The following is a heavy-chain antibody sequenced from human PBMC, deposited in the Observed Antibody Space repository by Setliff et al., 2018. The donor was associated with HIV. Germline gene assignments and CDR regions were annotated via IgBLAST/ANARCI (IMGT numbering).Heavy chain of an antibody. CDR1: GVTFNTYA. V-gene: IGHV1-69*10. D-gene: IGHD3-22*01. CDR3: ATYHYYDSSAYYIDLYYLDY. CDR2: IFAFLNIP. J-gene: IGHJ4*02. Sequence: ASVKVSCKTSGVTFNTYAFSWVRQAPGQGLEWMGDIFAFLNIPNYAQKFQGRVTITADKPTSTAYMELTGLRYDDTAVYYCATYHYYDSSAYYIDLYYLDYWGQGTLVTVSS.